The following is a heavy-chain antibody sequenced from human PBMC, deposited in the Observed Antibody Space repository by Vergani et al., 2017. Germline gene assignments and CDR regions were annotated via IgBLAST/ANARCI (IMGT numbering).Heavy chain of an antibody. CDR2: ISYDGSNK. V-gene: IGHV3-30-3*01. CDR1: GSTFSRYA. CDR3: ARVRVLRRMIVVVMTGGPDY. D-gene: IGHD3-22*01. Sequence: QVHLVESGGGGVQPGRSLRLSCAAFGSTFSRYAMPGGCPARAKGLEWVAVISYDGSNKSYADSVKGRFTISRDNSKNTLSLQMNSLRAADTAVYYCARVRVLRRMIVVVMTGGPDYWRQGTLVTVSS. J-gene: IGHJ4*02.